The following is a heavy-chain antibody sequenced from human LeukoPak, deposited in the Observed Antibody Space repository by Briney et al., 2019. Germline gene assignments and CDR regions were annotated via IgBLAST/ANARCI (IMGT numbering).Heavy chain of an antibody. J-gene: IGHJ6*02. Sequence: PGRSLRLSCAASGFTFSSYAMHWVRQAPGKGLEWVAVISYDGSNKYYADSVKGRFTISRDNSKNTLYLQMNSLRAEDTAVYYCARDRASSGWYPRLFKYYYGMDVWGQGTTVTVSS. D-gene: IGHD6-19*01. CDR3: ARDRASSGWYPRLFKYYYGMDV. CDR2: ISYDGSNK. V-gene: IGHV3-30-3*01. CDR1: GFTFSSYA.